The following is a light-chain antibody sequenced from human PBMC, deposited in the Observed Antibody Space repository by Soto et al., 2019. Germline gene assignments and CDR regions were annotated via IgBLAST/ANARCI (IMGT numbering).Light chain of an antibody. CDR1: SSNIGAGYD. J-gene: IGLJ1*01. CDR3: QSYDGSLTAVYV. CDR2: RNT. V-gene: IGLV1-40*01. Sequence: QPVLTQPPSVSGAPGQRVTISCTGSSSNIGAGYDVHWYQQLPETAPKLLIYRNTNRPSGVPDRFSGSKSGTSASLAITGLQADDEADYYCQSYDGSLTAVYVVGTGTKLTVL.